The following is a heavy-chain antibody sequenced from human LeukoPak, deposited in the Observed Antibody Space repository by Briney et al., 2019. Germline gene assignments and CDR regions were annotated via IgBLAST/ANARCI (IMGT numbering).Heavy chain of an antibody. V-gene: IGHV1-69*05. D-gene: IGHD2-2*01. J-gene: IGHJ5*02. CDR3: ASALPGPPIKYCSSTSCSSGFDP. Sequence: GASVKVSCKASGGTFSSYAISWVRQAPGQGLEWMGGIIPIFGTANYAQKFQGRVTITTDESTSTAYMELSSLRSEDTAVYYCASALPGPPIKYCSSTSCSSGFDPWARETLVTVS. CDR2: IIPIFGTA. CDR1: GGTFSSYA.